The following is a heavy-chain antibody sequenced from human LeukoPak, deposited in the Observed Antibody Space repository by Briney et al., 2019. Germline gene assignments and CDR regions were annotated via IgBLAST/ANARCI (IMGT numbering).Heavy chain of an antibody. J-gene: IGHJ4*02. V-gene: IGHV4-34*01. CDR1: GGSFSGYY. CDR3: ARAYSSGYRFDY. CDR2: INHSGST. Sequence: PSETLSLTCAVYGGSFSGYYWSCIRQPPGKGLEWIGEINHSGSTNYNPSLRSRVTISVDTSKNQFSLKLSSVTAADTAVYYCARAYSSGYRFDYWGQGTLVTVSS. D-gene: IGHD6-19*01.